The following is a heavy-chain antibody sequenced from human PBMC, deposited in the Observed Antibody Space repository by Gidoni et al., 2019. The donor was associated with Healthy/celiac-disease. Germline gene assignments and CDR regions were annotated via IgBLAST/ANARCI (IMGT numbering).Heavy chain of an antibody. CDR3: ARHPPSTGGGWFDP. CDR2: ST. D-gene: IGHD3-10*01. V-gene: IGHV4-39*01. Sequence: STYYNPSLKSRVTISVDTSKNQFSLKLSSVTAADTAVYYCARHPPSTGGGWFDPWGQGTLVTVSS. J-gene: IGHJ5*02.